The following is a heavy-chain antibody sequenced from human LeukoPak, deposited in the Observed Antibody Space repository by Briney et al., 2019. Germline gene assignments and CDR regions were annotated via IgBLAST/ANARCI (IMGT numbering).Heavy chain of an antibody. CDR3: ARVPTIYYFDY. D-gene: IGHD5-24*01. CDR1: GFTFSSYS. J-gene: IGHJ4*02. CDR2: ISISSSTI. Sequence: PGGSLRLSCAASGFTFSSYSMNWVRQAPGKGLEWVSYISISSSTIYYADSVKGRFTISRDNAKNSLYLQMNSLRAEDTAVYYCARVPTIYYFDYWGQGTLVTVSS. V-gene: IGHV3-48*01.